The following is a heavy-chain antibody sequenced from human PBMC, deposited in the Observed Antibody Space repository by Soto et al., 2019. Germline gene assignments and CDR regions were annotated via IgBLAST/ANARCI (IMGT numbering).Heavy chain of an antibody. J-gene: IGHJ4*02. CDR3: ARDFEY. CDR2: INSDGSST. V-gene: IGHV3-74*01. CDR1: GFTFSTFW. Sequence: EVQLVESGGGLVQPGGSLRLSCEASGFTFSTFWMHWARQAPGKGLVWVSRINSDGSSTYYADSVKGRVTISRDNAKNTLYLQLNSLRPEDTAVYYCARDFEYWGQGTLVTVSS.